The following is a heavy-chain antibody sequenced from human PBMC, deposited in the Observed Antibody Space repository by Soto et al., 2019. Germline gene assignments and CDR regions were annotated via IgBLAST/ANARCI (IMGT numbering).Heavy chain of an antibody. D-gene: IGHD3-16*01. J-gene: IGHJ4*02. V-gene: IGHV3-72*01. CDR2: TRNKANSYTT. CDR1: GFTFSDYY. Sequence: PGGSLRLSCAASGFTFSDYYMDWVRQVPGKGLKWVGRTRNKANSYTTEYAASVRGRFSISRDDSKDSMYLQMYSLKTEDTAVYYCARDTGGSYDDWGQGALVTVSS. CDR3: ARDTGGSYDD.